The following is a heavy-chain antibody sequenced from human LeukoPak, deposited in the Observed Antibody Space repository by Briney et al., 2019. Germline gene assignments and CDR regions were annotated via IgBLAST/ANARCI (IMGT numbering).Heavy chain of an antibody. D-gene: IGHD4-17*01. J-gene: IGHJ6*02. CDR2: INPNSGGT. CDR3: ARADGDPWYYYGTDV. CDR1: GYTFTGYY. V-gene: IGHV1-2*02. Sequence: ASVKVSCKASGYTFTGYYMHWVRQAPGQGLEWMGWINPNSGGTNYAQKFQGRVTMTRDTSIGTAYMELSRLRSDDTAVYYCARADGDPWYYYGTDVWGQGTTVTVSS.